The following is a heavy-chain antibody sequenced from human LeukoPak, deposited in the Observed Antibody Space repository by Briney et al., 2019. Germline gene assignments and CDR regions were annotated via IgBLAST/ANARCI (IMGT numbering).Heavy chain of an antibody. J-gene: IGHJ4*02. CDR1: GGSISSGGYY. V-gene: IGHV4-31*03. Sequence: PSETLSLTCTVSGGSISSGGYYWSWIRQHLGKGLEWIGYIYYSGSTYYNPSLKSRVTISVDTSKNQFSLKLSSVTAADTAVYYCARERYSYGVRGSFDYWGQGTLVTVSS. CDR2: IYYSGST. CDR3: ARERYSYGVRGSFDY. D-gene: IGHD5-18*01.